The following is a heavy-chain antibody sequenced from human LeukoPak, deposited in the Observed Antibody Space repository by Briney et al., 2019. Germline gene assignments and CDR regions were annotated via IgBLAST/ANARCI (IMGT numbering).Heavy chain of an antibody. Sequence: SETLSLTCTVSGGSISSGSGYWSWIRQPAGKGLEWIGRIYTSGSTNHNPSLKSRVTISVDASKNQFSLNLSSVTAADTAVYYCARLGFVEMTTQRDAFDIWGQGTMVTVSS. D-gene: IGHD5-24*01. CDR3: ARLGFVEMTTQRDAFDI. CDR1: GGSISSGSGY. CDR2: IYTSGST. V-gene: IGHV4-61*02. J-gene: IGHJ3*02.